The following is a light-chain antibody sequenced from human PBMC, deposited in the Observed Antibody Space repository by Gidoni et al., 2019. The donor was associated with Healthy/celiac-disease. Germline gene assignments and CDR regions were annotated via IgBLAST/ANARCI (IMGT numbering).Light chain of an antibody. CDR2: RNN. CDR1: SSNSGSNY. CDR3: AAWDDSLSGPWV. J-gene: IGLJ3*02. Sequence: QSVLTQPPSASGTPGQRVNIPCSGSSSNSGSNYVYWYQQLPGTAPKLLIYRNNQRPSGVPDRFSGSKSGTSASLAISGLRSEDEADYYCAAWDDSLSGPWVFGGGTKLTVL. V-gene: IGLV1-47*01.